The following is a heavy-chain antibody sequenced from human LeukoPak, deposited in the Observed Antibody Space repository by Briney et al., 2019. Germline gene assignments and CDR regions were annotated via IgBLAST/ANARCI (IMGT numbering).Heavy chain of an antibody. D-gene: IGHD5-24*01. Sequence: PGRSLRLSCAASGFTFSSYGMHWVRQAPGKGLEWVAVISYDGSNKYYADSVKGRFTISRDNSKNTLYLQMNSLRAEDTAVYYRAKGQHGYNFFYYYYYMDVWGKGTTVTVSS. CDR1: GFTFSSYG. V-gene: IGHV3-30*18. J-gene: IGHJ6*03. CDR2: ISYDGSNK. CDR3: AKGQHGYNFFYYYYYMDV.